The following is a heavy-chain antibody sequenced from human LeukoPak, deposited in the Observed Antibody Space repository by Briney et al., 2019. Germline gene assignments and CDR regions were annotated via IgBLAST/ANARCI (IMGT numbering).Heavy chain of an antibody. CDR2: ISAYNGNT. J-gene: IGHJ5*02. Sequence: GASVKVSCKASGYTFTSYGISWVRQAPGQGLEWMGWISAYNGNTNYAQKLQGRVTMTTDTSTSTAYMELRSLRSDDTAVYYCARGALRYFDWFHISMGRWFDPWGQGTLVTVSS. V-gene: IGHV1-18*01. CDR3: ARGALRYFDWFHISMGRWFDP. CDR1: GYTFTSYG. D-gene: IGHD3-9*01.